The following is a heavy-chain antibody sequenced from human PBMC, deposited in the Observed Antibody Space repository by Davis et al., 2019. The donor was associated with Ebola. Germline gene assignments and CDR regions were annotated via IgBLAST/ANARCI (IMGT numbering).Heavy chain of an antibody. CDR3: AREQPSARRAFDY. J-gene: IGHJ4*02. CDR2: MNPNSGNT. CDR1: GYTFTSYD. D-gene: IGHD6-6*01. V-gene: IGHV1-8*02. Sequence: ASVKVSCKASGYTFTSYDINWVRQATGQGLEWMGWMNPNSGNTGYAQNFQGRVTMTRDNSISTAYMELSNLRSEDTAVYYCAREQPSARRAFDYWGQGTLVTVSS.